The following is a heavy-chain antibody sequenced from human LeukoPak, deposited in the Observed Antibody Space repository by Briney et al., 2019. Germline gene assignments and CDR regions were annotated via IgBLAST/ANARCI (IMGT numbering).Heavy chain of an antibody. CDR2: LIPIFGTA. D-gene: IGHD6-13*01. CDR1: VRTFSSYA. CDR3: AREGASSSWLNWFDP. J-gene: IGHJ5*02. Sequence: SVKVSCNASVRTFSSYAISGVTRAPGQGRECGVGLIPIFGTANYAQKFQGRVTITTDESTSTAYMELSSLRSEDTAVYYCAREGASSSWLNWFDPWGQGTLVTVSS. V-gene: IGHV1-69*05.